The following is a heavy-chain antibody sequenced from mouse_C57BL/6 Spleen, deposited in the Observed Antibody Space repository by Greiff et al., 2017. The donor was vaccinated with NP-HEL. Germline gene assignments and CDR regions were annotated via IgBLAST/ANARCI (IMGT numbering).Heavy chain of an antibody. J-gene: IGHJ1*03. CDR1: GYTFTSYW. Sequence: QVQLQQPGAELVKPGASVKMSCKASGYTFTSYWITWVKQRPGQGLEWIGDIYPGRGSTNYNAKLKNKATMTVDTSSSTAYMQLSRLTSEDSAVYYCARYPDYYEEDFDVWGKGTTVTVAS. CDR3: ARYPDYYEEDFDV. D-gene: IGHD1-1*01. V-gene: IGHV1-55*01. CDR2: IYPGRGST.